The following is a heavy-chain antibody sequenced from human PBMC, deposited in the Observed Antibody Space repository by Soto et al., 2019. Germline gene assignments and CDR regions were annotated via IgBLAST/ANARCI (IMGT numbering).Heavy chain of an antibody. J-gene: IGHJ4*02. Sequence: QVQLVQSGAEVKKPGSSVKVSCKASGGTFSSYAISWVRQAPGQGLEWMGGIIPIFGTANYAQKFQGRVMIXAXXSTSTAYMELSSLRSEDTAVYYCARKGDYGGNWDYWGQGTLVTVSS. D-gene: IGHD4-17*01. CDR1: GGTFSSYA. CDR2: IIPIFGTA. CDR3: ARKGDYGGNWDY. V-gene: IGHV1-69*12.